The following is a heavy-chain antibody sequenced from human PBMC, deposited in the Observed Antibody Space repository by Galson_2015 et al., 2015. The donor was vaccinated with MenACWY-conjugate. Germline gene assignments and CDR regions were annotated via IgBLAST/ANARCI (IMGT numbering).Heavy chain of an antibody. CDR2: IIPFLGIP. J-gene: IGHJ4*02. CDR1: GGTFSFV. Sequence: SVKVSCKASGGTFSFVISWVRQAPGQGLEWVGRIIPFLGIPTYAQKFQGRVTITATKSTTTVYMELSSLTSEDTAVYYCARIGTTDCGSTSCFDYWGQGTLVTVSS. D-gene: IGHD2-2*01. CDR3: ARIGTTDCGSTSCFDY. V-gene: IGHV1-69*04.